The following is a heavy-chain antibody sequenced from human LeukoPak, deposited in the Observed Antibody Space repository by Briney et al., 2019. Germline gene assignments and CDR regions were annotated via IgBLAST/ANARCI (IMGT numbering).Heavy chain of an antibody. CDR1: GYTFTSYA. CDR2: INAGNGDT. CDR3: AKPSDLRGFDY. D-gene: IGHD4-17*01. Sequence: ASVKVSCKASGYTFTSYAMHWVRQAPGQRLEWMGWINAGNGDTKYSQKFQGRVTITRDTSASTAYMELSSLRSEDTAVYYCAKPSDLRGFDYWGQGTLVTVSS. V-gene: IGHV1-3*01. J-gene: IGHJ4*02.